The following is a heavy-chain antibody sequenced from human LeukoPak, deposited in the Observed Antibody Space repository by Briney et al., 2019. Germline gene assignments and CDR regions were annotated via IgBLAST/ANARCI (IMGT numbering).Heavy chain of an antibody. CDR3: TRGENGEFA. CDR2: ISRDGSST. D-gene: IGHD4-17*01. CDR1: GFTFSNDW. V-gene: IGHV3-74*01. Sequence: GGSLRLSYVPSGFTFSNDWMHWARQAPGKGLVWVSRISRDGSSTTYADSVKGRFTLSRGNAKNTLYLQMNSLRAEDTGVYYCTRGENGEFAWGPGALFTVSS. J-gene: IGHJ1*01.